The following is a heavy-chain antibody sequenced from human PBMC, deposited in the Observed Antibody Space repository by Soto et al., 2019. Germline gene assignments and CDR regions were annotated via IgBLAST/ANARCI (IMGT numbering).Heavy chain of an antibody. CDR1: GGSISSSSYY. Sequence: PSETLSLTCTVSGGSISSSSYYWGWIRQPPGKGLEWIGSIYYSGSTYYNPSLKSRVTISVDTSKNQFSLKLSSVTAADTAVYYCASKGGSGYYRPFDYWGQGTLVTVSS. J-gene: IGHJ4*02. CDR3: ASKGGSGYYRPFDY. D-gene: IGHD3-22*01. V-gene: IGHV4-39*01. CDR2: IYYSGST.